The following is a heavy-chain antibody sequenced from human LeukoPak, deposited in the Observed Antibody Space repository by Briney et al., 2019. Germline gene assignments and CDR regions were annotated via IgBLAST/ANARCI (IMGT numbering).Heavy chain of an antibody. CDR2: INPNSGNT. V-gene: IGHV1-8*01. J-gene: IGHJ2*01. Sequence: ASVKVFCKAFGYTFTSYDINWVRQATGQGLEWMGWINPNSGNTGYAQKLQGRVTMTRNTSISTAYMELSSLRSEDTAVYYCARPRRDGYNLVWYFDLWGRGTLVTVSS. CDR1: GYTFTSYD. CDR3: ARPRRDGYNLVWYFDL. D-gene: IGHD5-24*01.